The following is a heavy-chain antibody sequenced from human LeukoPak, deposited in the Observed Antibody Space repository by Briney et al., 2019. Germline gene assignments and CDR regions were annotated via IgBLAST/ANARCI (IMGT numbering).Heavy chain of an antibody. CDR3: TTDTFDSDGYSHDF. V-gene: IGHV3-15*01. CDR2: IKRKVDSETT. Sequence: GGSLRLSCSGSGFTFSNTWMSWVRQAPGKGLEWVGRIKRKVDSETTDYAASVKGRISISRDDAESRLYMEMNSLKTEDTAVYYCTTDTFDSDGYSHDFWGQGTLVAVSS. CDR1: GFTFSNTW. D-gene: IGHD3-22*01. J-gene: IGHJ4*02.